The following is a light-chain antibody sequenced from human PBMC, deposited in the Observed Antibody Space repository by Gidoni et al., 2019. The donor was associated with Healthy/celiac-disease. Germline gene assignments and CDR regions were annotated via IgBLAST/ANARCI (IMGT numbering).Light chain of an antibody. Sequence: DIVMTQSADSLAVSLGERATINCKSSQSVLYSSNNKNYLAWYQQKPGQPPKLLIYWASTRDSRVPDRFSGSGSGTDFTLTISSLQAEDVAVYYCQQYYSTPYTFGQGTKLEIK. CDR3: QQYYSTPYT. CDR2: WAS. V-gene: IGKV4-1*01. J-gene: IGKJ2*01. CDR1: QSVLYSSNNKNY.